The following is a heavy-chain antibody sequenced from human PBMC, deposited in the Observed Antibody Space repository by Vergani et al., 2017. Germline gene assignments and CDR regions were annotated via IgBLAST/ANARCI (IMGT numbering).Heavy chain of an antibody. CDR3: ARGRSYYGSGSYLDC. J-gene: IGHJ4*02. Sequence: QVQLQESGPGLVKPPGTLSLTCAVSGGSLSSSNWWSWARQPPGKGLEWIGEIYHSGSTNYNPSLKSRVTISVDKSKNQFSLKLSSVTAADTAVYYCARGRSYYGSGSYLDCWGQGTLVTVSS. D-gene: IGHD3-10*01. CDR2: IYHSGST. V-gene: IGHV4-4*03. CDR1: GGSLSSSNW.